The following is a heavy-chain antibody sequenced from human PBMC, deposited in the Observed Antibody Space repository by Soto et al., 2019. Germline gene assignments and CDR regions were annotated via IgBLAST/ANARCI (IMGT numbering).Heavy chain of an antibody. D-gene: IGHD5-12*01. V-gene: IGHV3-33*06. Sequence: QVQLVESGGGVVQPGRSLRLSCAASGFTFNSYGMHWVRQAPGKGLEWVALIWYDGRNTYYADSVKGRFTVSRGNSKTTLSLQMTSLRAEDTAVYYCAKGRSRYSDYDLDYWGQGTLVTVSS. CDR3: AKGRSRYSDYDLDY. CDR2: IWYDGRNT. CDR1: GFTFNSYG. J-gene: IGHJ4*02.